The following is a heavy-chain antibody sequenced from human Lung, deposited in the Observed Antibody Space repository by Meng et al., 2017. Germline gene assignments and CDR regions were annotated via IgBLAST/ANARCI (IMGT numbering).Heavy chain of an antibody. CDR1: VYTFPDYC. CDR2: INPKSGDT. J-gene: IGHJ4*02. Sequence: QGRAAEVGDGLKKPGASGKVPCNASVYTFPDYCLHWVRRAPGQGLEWMGRINPKSGDTHYAQRFQGRVTMTGDTSISTAYMELSGLRSDDTAMYYCARDEDISAAGKLFGDYWGQGTLVTVSS. V-gene: IGHV1-2*06. CDR3: ARDEDISAAGKLFGDY. D-gene: IGHD6-13*01.